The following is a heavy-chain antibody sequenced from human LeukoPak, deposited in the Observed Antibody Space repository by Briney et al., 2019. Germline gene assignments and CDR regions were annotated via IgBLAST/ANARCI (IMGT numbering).Heavy chain of an antibody. J-gene: IGHJ3*02. Sequence: SETLCLTCTVSGGSISSYYWSWIRQPPGKGLEWIGYIYYSGSTNYNPSLKSRVTISVDTSKNQFSLKLSSVTAADTAVYFCARHQTGYTYPLDIWGLGTTVTVSS. CDR2: IYYSGST. V-gene: IGHV4-59*08. CDR3: ARHQTGYTYPLDI. D-gene: IGHD2-15*01. CDR1: GGSISSYY.